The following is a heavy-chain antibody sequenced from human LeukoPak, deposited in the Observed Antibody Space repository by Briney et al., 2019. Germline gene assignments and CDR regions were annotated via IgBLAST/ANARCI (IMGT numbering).Heavy chain of an antibody. CDR2: IIPIFGTA. CDR1: GCTFSSYA. CDR3: ARDRDLYSRYDSSPYYFDY. J-gene: IGHJ4*02. Sequence: SSEKVSCKASGCTFSSYAISWVRQAPGQGLEWMGGIIPIFGTANYAQKFQGRVTITTDESTSTAYMELSSLRSEDTAVYYCARDRDLYSRYDSSPYYFDYGGQGTLVTVSS. V-gene: IGHV1-69*05. D-gene: IGHD5-12*01.